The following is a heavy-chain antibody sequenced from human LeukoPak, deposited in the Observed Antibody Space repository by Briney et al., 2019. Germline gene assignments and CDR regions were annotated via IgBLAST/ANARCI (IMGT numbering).Heavy chain of an antibody. J-gene: IGHJ3*02. CDR3: ASRTAMILVLAFDI. CDR2: ISGSGGST. D-gene: IGHD5-18*01. Sequence: GGSPRLSCAASGFTFSSYAMSWVRQAPGKGLEWVSAISGSGGSTYYADSVKGRFTISRDNSKNTLYLQMNSLRAEETAVYYCASRTAMILVLAFDIWGQGTMDTVSS. CDR1: GFTFSSYA. V-gene: IGHV3-23*01.